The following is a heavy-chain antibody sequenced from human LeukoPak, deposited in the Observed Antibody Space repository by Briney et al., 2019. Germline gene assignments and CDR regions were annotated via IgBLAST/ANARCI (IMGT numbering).Heavy chain of an antibody. Sequence: SVKVSCKASGGTFSSYAISWVRQAPGQGLEWMGGIIPIFGTANYAQKFQGRVTITADESTSTAYMELSSLRSEDTAVYYCASVLRFLEWPFDYWGQGTLVTVSS. CDR2: IIPIFGTA. J-gene: IGHJ4*02. V-gene: IGHV1-69*13. CDR3: ASVLRFLEWPFDY. CDR1: GGTFSSYA. D-gene: IGHD3-3*01.